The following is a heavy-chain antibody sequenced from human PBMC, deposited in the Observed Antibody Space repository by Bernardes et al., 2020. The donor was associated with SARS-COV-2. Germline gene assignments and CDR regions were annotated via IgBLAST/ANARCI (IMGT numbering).Heavy chain of an antibody. CDR3: ARVAVRCSGGSCYSGVYYYDYGMDV. D-gene: IGHD2-15*01. CDR1: GGSFSGYY. J-gene: IGHJ6*02. Sequence: SETLSLTCAVYGGSFSGYYWSWIRQPPGKGLEWIGEINHSGSTNYNPSLKSRVTISVDTSKNQFSLKLSSVTAADTAVYYCARVAVRCSGGSCYSGVYYYDYGMDVWGQGTTVTVSS. CDR2: INHSGST. V-gene: IGHV4-34*01.